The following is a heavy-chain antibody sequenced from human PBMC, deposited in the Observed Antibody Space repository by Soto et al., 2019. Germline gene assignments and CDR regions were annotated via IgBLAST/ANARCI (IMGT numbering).Heavy chain of an antibody. CDR1: GGSISSSSYY. CDR2: IYYSGST. J-gene: IGHJ3*02. D-gene: IGHD3-22*01. V-gene: IGHV4-39*01. Sequence: SETLSLTCTVSGGSISSSSYYWGWIRQPPGKGLEWIGSIYYSGSTYYNPSLKSRVTISVDTSKNQFSLKLSSVTAADTAVYYCARQSITMIVVVITPGGAFDIWGQGTMVTVSS. CDR3: ARQSITMIVVVITPGGAFDI.